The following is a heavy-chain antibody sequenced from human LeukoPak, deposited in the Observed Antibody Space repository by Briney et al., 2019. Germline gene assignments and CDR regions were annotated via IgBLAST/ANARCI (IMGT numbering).Heavy chain of an antibody. CDR2: INPNNGGT. CDR1: GYTFTGYY. CDR3: ASGDDRKDEYGGIAFDT. D-gene: IGHD3-22*01. Sequence: ASVKVSCKASGYTFTGYYIHWVRQAPGQGLEWMGRINPNNGGTNYAQKFQGRVTVTRDTSTSTAYMELRRLRSDDTAVYYCASGDDRKDEYGGIAFDTWGQGTLVTVSS. J-gene: IGHJ3*02. V-gene: IGHV1-2*06.